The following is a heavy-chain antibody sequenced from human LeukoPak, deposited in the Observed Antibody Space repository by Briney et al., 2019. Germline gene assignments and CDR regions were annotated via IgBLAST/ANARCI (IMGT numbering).Heavy chain of an antibody. CDR1: GGTFSSYA. Sequence: SVKVSCKASGGTFSSYAISWVRQAPGQGLEWMGRIIPIFGTADYAQKFQGRVTITTDESTSTAYMELSSLRSEDTAVYYCARAHRDYYDSSGYSDFDYWGQGTLVTVSS. CDR3: ARAHRDYYDSSGYSDFDY. J-gene: IGHJ4*02. V-gene: IGHV1-69*05. D-gene: IGHD3-22*01. CDR2: IIPIFGTA.